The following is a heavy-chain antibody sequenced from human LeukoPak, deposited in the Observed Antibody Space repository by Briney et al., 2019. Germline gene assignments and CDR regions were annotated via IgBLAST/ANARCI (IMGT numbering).Heavy chain of an antibody. CDR2: IIPIFATP. V-gene: IGHV1-69*13. Sequence: ASVKVSCKSSGGTFSSYAISWVRQAPGQGLEWMGGIIPIFATPNYAQKFRGRVTITADESTSTAYMELSSLRSDDTAVYYCASRTYYYDSSGYYYAPFDFWGQGTLVTVSS. J-gene: IGHJ4*02. CDR3: ASRTYYYDSSGYYYAPFDF. CDR1: GGTFSSYA. D-gene: IGHD3-22*01.